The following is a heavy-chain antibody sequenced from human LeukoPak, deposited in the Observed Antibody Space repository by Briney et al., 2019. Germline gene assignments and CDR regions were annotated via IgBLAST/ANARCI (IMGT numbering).Heavy chain of an antibody. CDR1: GGTSNSRA. CDR3: ATTNDGGGYQWGDFFDF. CDR2: IIPNLGTT. V-gene: IGHV1-69*04. J-gene: IGHJ4*02. D-gene: IGHD3-22*01. Sequence: SVKVSCKASGGTSNSRAISWVRQAPGQGLEWMGRIIPNLGTTNRAQNFQDRVTLTADKSTNTAYLELTSLTSDDTAVYYCATTNDGGGYQWGDFFDFWGQGTLVTVSS.